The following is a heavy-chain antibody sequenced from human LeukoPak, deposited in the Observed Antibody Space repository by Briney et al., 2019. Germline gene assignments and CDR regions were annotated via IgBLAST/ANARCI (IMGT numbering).Heavy chain of an antibody. J-gene: IGHJ1*01. CDR1: GYTFTDYY. CDR2: VNPNTGGT. CDR3: ARSSLPTVTTWRYFQH. Sequence: ASVKVSCKPSGYTFTDYYIHWVRQAPGQGLEWVGWVNPNTGGTNYAQKFQGRVTMTRDTSISTAYMEVSRLRSEDTAVYYCARSSLPTVTTWRYFQHWGQGTLVTVSS. D-gene: IGHD4-17*01. V-gene: IGHV1-2*02.